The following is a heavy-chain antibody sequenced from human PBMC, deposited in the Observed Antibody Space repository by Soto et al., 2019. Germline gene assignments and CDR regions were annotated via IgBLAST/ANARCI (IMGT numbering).Heavy chain of an antibody. J-gene: IGHJ4*02. V-gene: IGHV1-18*04. D-gene: IGHD6-6*01. Sequence: QVQLVQSGAEMKKPGASVKVSCKASGYSFSLYGISWVRQAPGQGLEWMGWISTYNGNTKYAQKFQDRVTFNTDTPTSTAYMEVTSLGSDDTAVYYCARIIASSLDYWGQGTLVTVSS. CDR3: ARIIASSLDY. CDR1: GYSFSLYG. CDR2: ISTYNGNT.